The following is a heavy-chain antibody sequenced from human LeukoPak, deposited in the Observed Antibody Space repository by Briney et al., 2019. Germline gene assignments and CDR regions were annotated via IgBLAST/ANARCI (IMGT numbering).Heavy chain of an antibody. CDR2: ISSSSSYI. J-gene: IGHJ6*02. CDR3: ARLGYCSGGSCYHGPYGMDV. Sequence: GGSLRLPCAASGFTFSSYSMNWVRQAPGKGLEWVSSISSSSSYIYYADSVKGRFTISRDNAKNSLYLQMNSLRAEDTAVYYCARLGYCSGGSCYHGPYGMDVWGQGTTVTVSS. D-gene: IGHD2-15*01. V-gene: IGHV3-21*01. CDR1: GFTFSSYS.